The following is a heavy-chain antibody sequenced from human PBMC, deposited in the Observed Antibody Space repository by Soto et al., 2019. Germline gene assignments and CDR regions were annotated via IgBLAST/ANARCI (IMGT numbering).Heavy chain of an antibody. CDR3: VRDLKYLRVPGKWLDS. J-gene: IGHJ5*01. CDR2: ISGNNGAT. Sequence: AYVNVSCKASGYTFANYGISWVRPAPGQGLEWMGWISGNNGATNYAPKVQDRITMTLDTSTGVASMALRSLRSDDTAIYYCVRDLKYLRVPGKWLDSWGQTTLVTVSS. V-gene: IGHV1-18*04. CDR1: GYTFANYG.